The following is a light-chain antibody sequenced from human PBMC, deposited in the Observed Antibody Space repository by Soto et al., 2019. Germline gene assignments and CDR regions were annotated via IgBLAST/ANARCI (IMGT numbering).Light chain of an antibody. V-gene: IGKV3-20*01. CDR2: GTS. CDR1: QSVGSDY. J-gene: IGKJ1*01. Sequence: EIVLTQSPGTLSLSPGERATLSCRASQSVGSDYLVWYQQKPGQAPRLLIYGTSTRATGIPDRFSGSGSGTDFTLTISRLEPEDFAVYYCQQNGRSPPWTFGQGTKVDIK. CDR3: QQNGRSPPWT.